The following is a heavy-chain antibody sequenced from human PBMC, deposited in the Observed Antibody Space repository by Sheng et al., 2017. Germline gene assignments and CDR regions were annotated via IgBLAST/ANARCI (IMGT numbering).Heavy chain of an antibody. CDR3: ARAGVVGMMPDY. CDR2: IWHDGSNQ. Sequence: QVQVVESGGGVVQPGRSLRLSCAASGFTFNSYAMHWIRQAPGKGLEWVALIWHDGSNQYYEDSVKGRFIISRDNSKSTLYLQMNSLRGEDTAIYYCARAGVVGMMPDYWGQGTLVSVSS. J-gene: IGHJ4*02. D-gene: IGHD3-22*01. V-gene: IGHV3-33*01. CDR1: GFTFNSYA.